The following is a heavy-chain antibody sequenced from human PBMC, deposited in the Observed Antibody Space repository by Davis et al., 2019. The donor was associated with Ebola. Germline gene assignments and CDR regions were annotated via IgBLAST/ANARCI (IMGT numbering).Heavy chain of an antibody. CDR2: ISGSGGST. CDR1: GFTFSDHY. V-gene: IGHV3-23*01. J-gene: IGHJ6*04. CDR3: AKRATVKVAGANYYNAMDV. Sequence: GESLKISCAASGFTFSDHYMDWVRQAPGKGLEWVSTISGSGGSTYYADSVKGRFTISRDNSKNTLYLQMNSLRAEDTAVFYCAKRATVKVAGANYYNAMDVWGKGTTVTVSS. D-gene: IGHD6-19*01.